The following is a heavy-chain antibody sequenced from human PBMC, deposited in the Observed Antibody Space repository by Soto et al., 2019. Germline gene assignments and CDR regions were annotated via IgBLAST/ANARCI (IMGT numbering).Heavy chain of an antibody. CDR1: GYTFTSYG. V-gene: IGHV1-18*01. D-gene: IGHD3-3*01. J-gene: IGHJ5*02. CDR2: ISAYNGNT. Sequence: VQLVQSGAEVKKPGASVKVSCKASGYTFTSYGISWARQAPGQGLEGMGWISAYNGNTNYAQKLQGRVTMTTDTPTRTAHMELMSLRSDDTAVYYCARGQRFLEWLSSFDPWGQGTLVTVSS. CDR3: ARGQRFLEWLSSFDP.